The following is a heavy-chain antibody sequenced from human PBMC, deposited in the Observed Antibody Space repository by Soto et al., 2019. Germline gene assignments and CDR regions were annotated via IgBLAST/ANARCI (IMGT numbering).Heavy chain of an antibody. V-gene: IGHV3-33*01. Sequence: QVQLVESGGGVVQPGRSLRLSCAASGFTFSSYGMHWVRQAPGKGLEWVAVIWYDGSNKYYADSVKGRFTISRDNSKNTLYLQMNSLRAEDTAVYYCARWFRTVTKGHRSIGYYYYGMDVWGQGTTVTVSS. CDR3: ARWFRTVTKGHRSIGYYYYGMDV. J-gene: IGHJ6*02. D-gene: IGHD4-17*01. CDR1: GFTFSSYG. CDR2: IWYDGSNK.